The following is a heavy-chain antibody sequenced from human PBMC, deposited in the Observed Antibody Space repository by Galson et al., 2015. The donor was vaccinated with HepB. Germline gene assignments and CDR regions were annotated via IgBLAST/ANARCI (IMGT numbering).Heavy chain of an antibody. Sequence: SVKVSCKASGYTFISFLMHWVRQAPGQRLEWMGWINAGNGNTKYSQKFQGRVTITRDTSATTANMELSSLTSEDTAVYYCARGPYTTTVDHYYYGMDVWGQGTTVTGSS. CDR1: GYTFISFL. CDR3: ARGPYTTTVDHYYYGMDV. CDR2: INAGNGNT. D-gene: IGHD4-17*01. J-gene: IGHJ6*02. V-gene: IGHV1-3*01.